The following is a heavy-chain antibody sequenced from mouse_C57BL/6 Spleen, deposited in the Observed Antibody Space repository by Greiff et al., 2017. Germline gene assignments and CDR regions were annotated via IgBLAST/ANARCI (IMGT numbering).Heavy chain of an antibody. CDR3: ARSGSNVYAMDY. CDR1: GYSFTNYN. Sequence: EVQLQQPGPELVKPGASVKISCKASGYSFTNYNMNWVKQSNGKSLEWIGIINPNYGTTSYNQKFKGKATLTVDQSSSTAYMQLNSLTSEDSAVYYCARSGSNVYAMDYWGQGTSVTVSS. J-gene: IGHJ4*01. V-gene: IGHV1-39*01. CDR2: INPNYGTT. D-gene: IGHD2-5*01.